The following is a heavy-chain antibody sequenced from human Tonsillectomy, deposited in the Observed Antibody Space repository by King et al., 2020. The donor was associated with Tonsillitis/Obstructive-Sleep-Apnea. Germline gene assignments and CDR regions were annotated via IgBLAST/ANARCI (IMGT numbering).Heavy chain of an antibody. Sequence: VQLQQWGAGLLKPSETLSLTCAVYGGSFSFYYWSWIRQPPGKGPEWIGEISQGGSTSYNPSLKSRVTMSVDTSKSQFSLNLSSVTAADTAVYFCARVRGDDGGIWYFDLWGRGTLVTVSS. D-gene: IGHD2-21*01. CDR2: ISQGGST. J-gene: IGHJ2*01. V-gene: IGHV4-34*01. CDR3: ARVRGDDGGIWYFDL. CDR1: GGSFSFYY.